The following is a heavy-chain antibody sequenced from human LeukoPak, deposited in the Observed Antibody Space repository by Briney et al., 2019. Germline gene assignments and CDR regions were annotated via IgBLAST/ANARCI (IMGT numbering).Heavy chain of an antibody. J-gene: IGHJ6*02. D-gene: IGHD3-3*01. CDR1: GFTFSSYA. CDR2: ISYDGSNK. CDR3: ARDRAWYDFWSGYLDV. V-gene: IGHV3-30-3*01. Sequence: PGRSLRLSCAASGFTFSSYAMHWVRQAPGKGLEWVAVISYDGSNKYYADSVKGRFTISRDNSKNTLYLQMNSLRAEDTAVYYRARDRAWYDFWSGYLDVWGQGTTVTVSS.